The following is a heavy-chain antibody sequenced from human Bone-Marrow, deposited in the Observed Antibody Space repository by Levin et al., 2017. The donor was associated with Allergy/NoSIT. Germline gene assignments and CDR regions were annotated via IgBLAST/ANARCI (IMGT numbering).Heavy chain of an antibody. CDR3: AKDPFTTEVHLGDPYYFDY. Sequence: PGGSLRLSCTASGFTFNNYAMSWVRQAPGKGLEWVAGVSGSAGTTYYADSVKRRFTISRDNSKNTLSLQMNSLRAEDTAIYYCAKDPFTTEVHLGDPYYFDYWGQGTLVTVSS. CDR1: GFTFNNYA. D-gene: IGHD3-16*01. J-gene: IGHJ4*02. CDR2: VSGSAGTT. V-gene: IGHV3-23*01.